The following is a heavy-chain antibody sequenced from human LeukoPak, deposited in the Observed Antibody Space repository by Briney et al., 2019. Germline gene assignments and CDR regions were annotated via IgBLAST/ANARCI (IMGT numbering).Heavy chain of an antibody. Sequence: GGSLRLSCAASGFTFSSYAMHWVRQAPGKGLEWVAVISYDGSNKYYADSVKGRFTIFRDNSKNTLYLQMNSLRAEDTAVYYCARAGSGSYFDYWGQGTLVTVSS. D-gene: IGHD3-10*01. CDR3: ARAGSGSYFDY. J-gene: IGHJ4*02. CDR1: GFTFSSYA. CDR2: ISYDGSNK. V-gene: IGHV3-30*04.